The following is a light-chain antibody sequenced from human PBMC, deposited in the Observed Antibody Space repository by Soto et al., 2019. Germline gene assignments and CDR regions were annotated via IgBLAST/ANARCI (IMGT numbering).Light chain of an antibody. CDR2: DYN. CDR1: SSNIGGNS. V-gene: IGLV1-51*01. J-gene: IGLJ1*01. CDR3: GSWDSSLSAYV. Sequence: QSVLTQPPSVSAAPGQRVTISCSGSSSNIGGNSVSWYQQLPGTAPKLLIYDYNKRPSGIPDRFSGSKSGTSATLGITGFQTGDEADHYCGSWDSSLSAYVFGTGTKVTVL.